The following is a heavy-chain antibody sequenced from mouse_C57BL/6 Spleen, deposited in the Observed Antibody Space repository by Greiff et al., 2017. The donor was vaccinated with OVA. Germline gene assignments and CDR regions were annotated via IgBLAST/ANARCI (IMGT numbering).Heavy chain of an antibody. CDR1: GYSITSGYY. CDR2: ISYDGSN. J-gene: IGHJ3*01. Sequence: ESGPGLVKPSQSLSLTCSVTGYSITSGYYWNWIRQFPGNKLEWMGYISYDGSNNYNPSLKNRISITRDTSKNQFFLKLNSVTTEDTATYYCARDDYDERGFAYWGQGTLVTVSA. D-gene: IGHD2-4*01. V-gene: IGHV3-6*01. CDR3: ARDDYDERGFAY.